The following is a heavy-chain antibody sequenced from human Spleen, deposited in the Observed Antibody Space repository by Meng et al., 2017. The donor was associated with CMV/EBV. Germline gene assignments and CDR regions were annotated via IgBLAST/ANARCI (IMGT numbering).Heavy chain of an antibody. Sequence: GGSLRLSCAASGFTFSDYWMSWVRQAPGKALEWVANINQDGSQRNYVDSVKGRFTISRDNAKNSMYLQMNSLRVEDTAVYYCGRDMDVWGQGTTVTVSS. CDR2: INQDGSQR. V-gene: IGHV3-7*01. CDR3: GRDMDV. CDR1: GFTFSDYW. J-gene: IGHJ6*02.